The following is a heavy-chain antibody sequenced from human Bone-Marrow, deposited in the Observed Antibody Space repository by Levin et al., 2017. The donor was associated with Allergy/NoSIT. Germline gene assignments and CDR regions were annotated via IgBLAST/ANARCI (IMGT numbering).Heavy chain of an antibody. J-gene: IGHJ4*02. Sequence: ASVKVSCKASGYTFTGYDIQWVRQAPGQGLEWMGCINPNSGGTDYAQKFQGRVTLTRDTSINTAYMELSRLRYDDTAVYYCARLRGSGSYETFWGQGTLVTVSS. CDR3: ARLRGSGSYETF. D-gene: IGHD3-10*01. V-gene: IGHV1-2*02. CDR2: INPNSGGT. CDR1: GYTFTGYD.